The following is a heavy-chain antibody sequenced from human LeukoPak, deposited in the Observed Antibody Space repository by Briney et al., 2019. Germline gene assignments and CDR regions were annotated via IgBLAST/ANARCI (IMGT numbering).Heavy chain of an antibody. J-gene: IGHJ5*02. D-gene: IGHD2-2*02. CDR3: ARDLMVVVPAAISPLYGFDP. CDR1: GYTFTSYG. Sequence: GASVKVSCKASGYTFTSYGISWVRQAPGQGLEWMGIINPSGGSTSYAQKFQGRVTMTRDTSTSTVYMELSSLRSEDTAVYYCARDLMVVVPAAISPLYGFDPWGQGTLVTVSS. V-gene: IGHV1-46*01. CDR2: INPSGGST.